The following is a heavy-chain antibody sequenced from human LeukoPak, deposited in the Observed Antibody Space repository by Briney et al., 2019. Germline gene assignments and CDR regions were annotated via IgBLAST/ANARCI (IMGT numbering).Heavy chain of an antibody. J-gene: IGHJ4*02. CDR2: ISSSGGST. D-gene: IGHD2-15*01. V-gene: IGHV3-23*01. Sequence: PGGSLRLSCAASGFTFRSYGMTWVRQAPGKGLEWVSAISSSGGSTYYADSVKGRFTISRDNSKNTLYLQMNSLRVEDTAVYYCATKTPLGYCSGGSCYSGWYYFDYWGQGTPVTVSS. CDR3: ATKTPLGYCSGGSCYSGWYYFDY. CDR1: GFTFRSYG.